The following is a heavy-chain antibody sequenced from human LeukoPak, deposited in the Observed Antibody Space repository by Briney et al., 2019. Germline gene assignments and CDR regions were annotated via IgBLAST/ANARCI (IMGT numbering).Heavy chain of an antibody. CDR1: GFPFSRYW. D-gene: IGHD6-13*01. Sequence: GGSLRLSCAASGFPFSRYWLSWVRQAPGKGLEWVANIKQDGSEKYYVDSVKGRFTISRDNAKNSLYLQMNSLTADDTAVYYCARVSQTSSSWTFEHWGQGTLVIVSS. CDR3: ARVSQTSSSWTFEH. V-gene: IGHV3-7*04. CDR2: IKQDGSEK. J-gene: IGHJ1*01.